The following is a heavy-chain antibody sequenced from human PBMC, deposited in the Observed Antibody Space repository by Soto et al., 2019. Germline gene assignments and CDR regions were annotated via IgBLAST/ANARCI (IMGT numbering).Heavy chain of an antibody. CDR1: GGSISSGGYY. V-gene: IGHV4-31*03. D-gene: IGHD2-2*01. CDR2: IYYSGST. CDR3: ARLLGYCSSTSCSRPPLDY. Sequence: LSLTCTVSGGSISSGGYYWSWIRQHPGKGLEWIGYIYYSGSTYYNPSLKSRVTISVDTSKNQFSLKLSSVTAADTAVYYCARLLGYCSSTSCSRPPLDYWGQGTLVTVSS. J-gene: IGHJ4*02.